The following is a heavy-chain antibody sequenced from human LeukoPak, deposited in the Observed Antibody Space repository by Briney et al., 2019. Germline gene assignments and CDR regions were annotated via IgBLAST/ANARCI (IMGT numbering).Heavy chain of an antibody. CDR3: ARRASGPLGYCSGGSCSDAFDI. CDR2: ISAYNGNT. D-gene: IGHD2-15*01. Sequence: ASVKVSCKASGYTFTSYGISWVRQAPGQGLEWMGWISAYNGNTNYAQKLQGRVTMTTDTSTSTAYMELRSLRSDDTAVYYCARRASGPLGYCSGGSCSDAFDIWGQGTMVTVSS. J-gene: IGHJ3*02. CDR1: GYTFTSYG. V-gene: IGHV1-18*01.